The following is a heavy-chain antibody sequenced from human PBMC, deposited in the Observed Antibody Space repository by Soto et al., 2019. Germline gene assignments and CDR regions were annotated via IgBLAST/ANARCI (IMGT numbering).Heavy chain of an antibody. J-gene: IGHJ6*04. D-gene: IGHD2-2*01. CDR2: IVVGSGNT. CDR1: GFTFTSSA. V-gene: IGHV1-58*01. Sequence: SVKVSCKASGFTFTSSAVQWVRQARGQRLEWIGWIVVGSGNTNYAQKFQERVTITRDMSTSTAYMELSSLRSEDTAVYYCAAPRYGFCSSTSFFLVPDPPCAMAFGGKAPTLTLS. CDR3: AAPRYGFCSSTSFFLVPDPPCAMAF.